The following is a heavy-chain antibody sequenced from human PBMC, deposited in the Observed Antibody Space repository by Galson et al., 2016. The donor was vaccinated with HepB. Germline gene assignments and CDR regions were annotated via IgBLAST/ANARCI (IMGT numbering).Heavy chain of an antibody. D-gene: IGHD2-15*01. J-gene: IGHJ2*01. CDR3: ARSACSGGACYSFWYFEI. V-gene: IGHV5-51*01. CDR2: IYGGDSDI. CDR1: GDSFSDSW. Sequence: QSGAEVKKPGESLKISCKDSGDSFSDSWIGWVRQMPGKGPEWMGTIYGGDSDIRYSPSFKGQVTISADKSTNTAHLQWSSPEASDTATYYCARSACSGGACYSFWYFEIWGRGTPVTVSS.